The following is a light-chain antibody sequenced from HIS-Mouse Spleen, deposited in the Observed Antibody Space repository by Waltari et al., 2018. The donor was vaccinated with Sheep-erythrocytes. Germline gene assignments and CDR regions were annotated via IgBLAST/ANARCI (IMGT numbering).Light chain of an antibody. CDR3: CSYAGSYTLV. J-gene: IGLJ2*01. CDR2: DVS. V-gene: IGLV2-11*01. Sequence: QSALTQPRSVSGSPGQSVTISCTGTSSDVGGYNYVSWYQQHPGKAPKLMIYDVSKRPSGFPDRFSGSKSGNPASLAISGLHAEDEADYYCCSYAGSYTLVFGGGTKLTVL. CDR1: SSDVGGYNY.